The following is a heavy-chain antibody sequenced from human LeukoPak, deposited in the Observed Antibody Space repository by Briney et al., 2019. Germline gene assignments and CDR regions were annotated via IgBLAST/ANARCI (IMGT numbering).Heavy chain of an antibody. J-gene: IGHJ4*02. D-gene: IGHD6-13*01. CDR3: ARYIAAAEVYDY. V-gene: IGHV3-66*02. CDR1: GFTVSSNY. CDR2: IYSGGST. Sequence: PGGSLRLSCAASGFTVSSNYMSWVRQAPGKGLEWVSVIYSGGSTYYADSVKGRFTISRDNSKNTLYLQMNSLRAEDTAVYYCARYIAAAEVYDYWGQGTLVTVSS.